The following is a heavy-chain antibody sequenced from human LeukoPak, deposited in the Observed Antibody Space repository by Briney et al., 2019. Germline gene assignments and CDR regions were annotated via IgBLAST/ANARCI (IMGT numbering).Heavy chain of an antibody. CDR3: ATAGITVTKDPYYFDY. V-gene: IGHV1-24*01. CDR2: FDPEDGET. D-gene: IGHD4-17*01. CDR1: GYTLTELS. Sequence: GASVKVSCKVSGYTLTELSVHWVRQAPGKGLEWMGGFDPEDGETIYAQKFQGRVTMTEDTSTDTAYMELSSLRSEDTAVYYCATAGITVTKDPYYFDYWGQGTLVTVSS. J-gene: IGHJ4*02.